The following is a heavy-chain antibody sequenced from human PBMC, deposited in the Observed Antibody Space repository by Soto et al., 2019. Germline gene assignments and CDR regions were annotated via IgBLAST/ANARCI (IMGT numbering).Heavy chain of an antibody. CDR1: GFSLSTSEVG. D-gene: IGHD6-13*01. CDR2: IYWDDDK. CDR3: VHRAGMGGNSWLPGH. V-gene: IGHV2-5*02. J-gene: IGHJ4*02. Sequence: QITLKESGPTLVKPTQTLTLTCTFSGFSLSTSEVGVGWIRQPPGKALEWLALIYWDDDKRYSPSLKSRLTITHDTSKNQVVLTLPNMDPVDTATYYCVHRAGMGGNSWLPGHWGQGTLVTVSS.